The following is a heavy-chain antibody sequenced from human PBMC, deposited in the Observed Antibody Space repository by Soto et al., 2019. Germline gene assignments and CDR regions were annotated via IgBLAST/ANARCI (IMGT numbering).Heavy chain of an antibody. D-gene: IGHD1-26*01. CDR2: FDPDDRDDNT. CDR3: ETRSPWGRRVGITTVPFEF. CDR1: GYTLSELK. J-gene: IGHJ4*02. Sequence: ASVKVSCKVSGYTLSELKIHWVRQTPGKGLDWMGGFDPDDRDDNTVSAQTFQDRLTMTEDTSTNTAHMELSSLKSGDTAVYYCETRSPWGRRVGITTVPFEFWGQGTLVTV. V-gene: IGHV1-24*01.